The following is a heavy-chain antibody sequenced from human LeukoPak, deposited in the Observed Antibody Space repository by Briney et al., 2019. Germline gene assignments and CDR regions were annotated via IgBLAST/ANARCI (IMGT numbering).Heavy chain of an antibody. J-gene: IGHJ4*02. V-gene: IGHV4-34*01. CDR3: ARDCITMVQGVIIYYFDY. CDR1: GGSFSGYY. Sequence: SETLSLTCAVYGGSFSGYYWSWIRQPPGKGLEWIGEINHSGGANYNPSLKSRVTISVDTSKNQFSLKLSPVTAADTAVYYCARDCITMVQGVIIYYFDYWGQGTLVTVSS. D-gene: IGHD3-10*01. CDR2: INHSGGA.